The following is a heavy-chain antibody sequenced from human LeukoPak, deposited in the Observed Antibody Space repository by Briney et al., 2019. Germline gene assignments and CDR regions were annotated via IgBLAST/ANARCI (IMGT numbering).Heavy chain of an antibody. D-gene: IGHD4-17*01. Sequence: ASVKVSCKASGYTFTGYYIHWVRQAPGQGLEWLAWINPNSGGTGYAQKFQGRVTMTRDTSISTAYMELSRLRSDDTAVYYCARDVSTVWAFDIWGQGTMVTVSS. V-gene: IGHV1-2*02. J-gene: IGHJ3*02. CDR3: ARDVSTVWAFDI. CDR2: INPNSGGT. CDR1: GYTFTGYY.